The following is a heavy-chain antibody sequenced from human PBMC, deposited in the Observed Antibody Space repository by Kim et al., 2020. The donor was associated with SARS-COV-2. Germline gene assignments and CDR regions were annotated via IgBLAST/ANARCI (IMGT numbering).Heavy chain of an antibody. CDR3: TRLRAGVMVFDS. CDR2: FYPDDSDI. D-gene: IGHD3-16*02. CDR1: GYTFSNYW. Sequence: GESLKISCKGLGYTFSNYWIGWVRQTPGKGLEWMGIFYPDDSDIRYNPSFQDQVTVSADKSFSTAYLQWNSLKASDTAIYYCTRLRAGVMVFDSWGQGTLVTVSS. J-gene: IGHJ4*02. V-gene: IGHV5-51*01.